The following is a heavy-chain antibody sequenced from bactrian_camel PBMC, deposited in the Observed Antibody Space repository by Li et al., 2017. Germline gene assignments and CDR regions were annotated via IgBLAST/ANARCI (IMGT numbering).Heavy chain of an antibody. CDR1: GYFNSGNC. D-gene: IGHD3*01. V-gene: IGHV3S53*01. J-gene: IGHJ6*01. CDR3: AAAKVWVKGRLEEDLFAY. CDR2: IGTDGII. Sequence: VQLVESGGGSVQAGGSLRLSCEGSGYFNSGNCMAWFRQGPGQEREGVASIGTDGIIVYADSVKGRFTISKDNTKNVLYLQMNSLKPEDTAMYYCAAAKVWVKGRLEEDLFAYWGQGTQVTVS.